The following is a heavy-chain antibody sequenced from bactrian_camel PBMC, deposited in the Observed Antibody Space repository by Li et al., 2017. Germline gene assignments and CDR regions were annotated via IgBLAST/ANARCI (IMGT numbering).Heavy chain of an antibody. CDR3: AAGTVNCWIGANFAY. CDR1: GITVSGNC. V-gene: IGHV3S53*01. J-gene: IGHJ6*01. D-gene: IGHD7*01. CDR2: LDRYEYP. Sequence: HVQLVESGGGSVQAGGSLRLSCTASGITVSGNCMVWFRQVPGKEEREGVAALDRYEYPTYADSVKGRFTVSKDNAKNTLTLQMNSLEPEDSAMYFCAAGTVNCWIGANFAYWGQGTQVTVS.